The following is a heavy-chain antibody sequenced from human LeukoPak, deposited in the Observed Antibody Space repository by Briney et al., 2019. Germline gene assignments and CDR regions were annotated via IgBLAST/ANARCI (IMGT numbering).Heavy chain of an antibody. V-gene: IGHV3-7*03. Sequence: GGSLRLSCAASGFTFSSYWMSWVRQAPGKGLEWVANIKQDGSEKYYVDSVKGRFTISRDNAKTSLFLQMNSLRAEDTARYYCTTSDCEYWGQGALVTVSS. CDR2: IKQDGSEK. J-gene: IGHJ4*02. CDR3: TTSDCEY. CDR1: GFTFSSYW.